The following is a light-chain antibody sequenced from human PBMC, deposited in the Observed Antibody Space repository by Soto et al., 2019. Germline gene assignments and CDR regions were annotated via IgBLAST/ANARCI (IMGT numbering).Light chain of an antibody. CDR3: SSSTTTTSLVV. V-gene: IGLV2-14*01. CDR2: DVS. J-gene: IGLJ3*02. CDR1: SSDIGDYNY. Sequence: QSALTQPASMSRSPGQSITISCTGTSSDIGDYNYVSWYQQYPGKVPKLVIYDVSHRPSGVSNRFSGSKSGNTASLTISGLQAEDEADYYCSSSTTTTSLVVFGGGTKLTVL.